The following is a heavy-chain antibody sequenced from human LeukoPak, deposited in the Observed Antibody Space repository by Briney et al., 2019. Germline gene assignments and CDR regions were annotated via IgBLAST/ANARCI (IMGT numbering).Heavy chain of an antibody. J-gene: IGHJ1*01. D-gene: IGHD6-13*01. CDR1: GFTVGTNY. Sequence: GGSLRLSCAASGFTVGTNYMSWVRQAPGKGLEWVAVISYDGSNKYYADSVKGRFTISRDNSKNTLYLQMNSLRAEDTAVYYCARERYSSSWYAEYFQHWGQGTLVTVSS. V-gene: IGHV3-30-3*01. CDR2: ISYDGSNK. CDR3: ARERYSSSWYAEYFQH.